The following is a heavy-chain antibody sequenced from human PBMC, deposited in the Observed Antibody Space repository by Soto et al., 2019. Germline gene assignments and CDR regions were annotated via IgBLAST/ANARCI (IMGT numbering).Heavy chain of an antibody. CDR2: IYYSGGT. V-gene: IGHV4-59*01. CDR3: TREQSEDNHFDP. Sequence: PSETLSLTCTVSGGSISSYYWSWIRQPPGKGLEWIGYIYYSGGTNYNPSLKSRVTISLDKSKSQFSLRLISVTAADTAVYYCTREQSEDNHFDPWGQGNLVTVCS. J-gene: IGHJ5*02. D-gene: IGHD3-3*02. CDR1: GGSISSYY.